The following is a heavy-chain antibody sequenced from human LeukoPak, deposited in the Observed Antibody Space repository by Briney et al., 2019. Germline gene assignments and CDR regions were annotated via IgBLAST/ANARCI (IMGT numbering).Heavy chain of an antibody. J-gene: IGHJ4*02. D-gene: IGHD3-10*01. CDR1: GYTFSGYS. Sequence: ASVKVSCKASGYTFSGYSMHWVRQAPAQGPEWMGMINPSSGSATYAQKFQGSVTMTRDTSTTTLYMELSSLRSEDTAVYYCARDWAHGSFDYWGQGTPVIVSS. CDR2: INPSSGSA. V-gene: IGHV1-46*01. CDR3: ARDWAHGSFDY.